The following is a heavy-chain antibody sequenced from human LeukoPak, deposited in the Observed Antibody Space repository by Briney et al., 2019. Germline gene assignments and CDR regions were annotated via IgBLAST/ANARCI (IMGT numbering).Heavy chain of an antibody. D-gene: IGHD3-22*01. J-gene: IGHJ4*02. CDR1: GFTFSNYW. CDR3: ARSARGDESAYYYMDH. CDR2: INQDGSEK. V-gene: IGHV3-7*01. Sequence: GGSLRLSCAGTGFTFSNYWMSWVRQAPGKGLEWVANINQDGSEKSYVDSVKGRFAVSRDNAINSLFLQVNSLRVEDTAVYYCARSARGDESAYYYMDHWGQGTLVTVSS.